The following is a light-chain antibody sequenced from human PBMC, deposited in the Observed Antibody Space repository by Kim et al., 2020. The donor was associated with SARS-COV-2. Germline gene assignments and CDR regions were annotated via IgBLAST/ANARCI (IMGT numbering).Light chain of an antibody. CDR2: DVS. CDR1: TRDVGGYNY. CDR3: SSYTTSSTLGV. Sequence: QSITISCTGTTRDVGGYNYVSWYQQYPGKAPKLMIYDVSKRPSGVSDRFSGSKSGNTASLTISGLQAEDEADYYCSSYTTSSTLGVFGGGTKLTVL. V-gene: IGLV2-14*04. J-gene: IGLJ3*02.